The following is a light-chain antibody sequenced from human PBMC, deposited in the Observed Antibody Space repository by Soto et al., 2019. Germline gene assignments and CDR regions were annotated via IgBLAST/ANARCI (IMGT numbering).Light chain of an antibody. CDR2: GNS. Sequence: QCVLTQAPSESGAPGQRVTISCTGSSSNIGAGYDVHWYQQLPGTAPKLLIYGNSNRPSGVPDRFSGSKSGTSASLAITGLQAEDEADYYCQSYDSSLSDVVFGGGTKLTVL. CDR3: QSYDSSLSDVV. CDR1: SSNIGAGYD. J-gene: IGLJ2*01. V-gene: IGLV1-40*01.